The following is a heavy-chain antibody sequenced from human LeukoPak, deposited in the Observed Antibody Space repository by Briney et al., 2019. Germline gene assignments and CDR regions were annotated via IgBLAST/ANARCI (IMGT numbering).Heavy chain of an antibody. V-gene: IGHV1-69*13. J-gene: IGHJ4*02. D-gene: IGHD2-2*01. CDR3: AKVRRDCSSPSCSLDY. Sequence: SVKVSCKASGGTFSSYVISWVRQAPGQGLEWMGGIIPSFGTTNYAQKFQGRVTITADESTSTVYMEVTSLRSEDTAVYYCAKVRRDCSSPSCSLDYWGQGTLVTVSS. CDR1: GGTFSSYV. CDR2: IIPSFGTT.